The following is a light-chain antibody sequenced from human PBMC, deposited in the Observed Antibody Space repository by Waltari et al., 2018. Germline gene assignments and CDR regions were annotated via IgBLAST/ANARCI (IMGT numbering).Light chain of an antibody. CDR3: SSYSSVTNVV. CDR2: DVS. V-gene: IGLV2-14*01. Sequence: QSALTQPASVSGSPGQSITISCTGTGSDVGGHPYVSWYQQHPGEAPKLIIYDVSSRPSGVSPRFSASRSGNTASLTISGLRTEDEADYYCSSYSSVTNVVFGGGTKLTVL. J-gene: IGLJ2*01. CDR1: GSDVGGHPY.